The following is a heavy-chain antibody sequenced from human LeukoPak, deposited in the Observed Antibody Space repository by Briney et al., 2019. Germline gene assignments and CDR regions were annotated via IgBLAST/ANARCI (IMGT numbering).Heavy chain of an antibody. V-gene: IGHV3-43*02. D-gene: IGHD6-19*01. CDR1: GFTFDDYA. CDR3: AKLVGVSSGFVDY. J-gene: IGHJ4*02. CDR2: ISGDGGST. Sequence: GGSLRLSCAASGFTFDDYAMHWVRQAPGKGLEWVSLISGDGGSTYYADSVKGRFTISRDNSKNSLYLQMNSLRTEDTALYYFAKLVGVSSGFVDYWGQGTLVTVFS.